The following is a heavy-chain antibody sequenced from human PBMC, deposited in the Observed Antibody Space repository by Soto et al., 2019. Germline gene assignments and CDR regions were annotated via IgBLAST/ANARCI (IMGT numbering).Heavy chain of an antibody. Sequence: QLQLQASGPGLVKPSETLSLTCTVSGGSISGSSYYWGWIRQPPGKGLEWIGSISDSESTYYNLSRKSRITMSVDTSKKQFSLKLSSVSAADTAVYYCARQNPLNWFDPWGQGTLVTVSS. J-gene: IGHJ5*02. CDR1: GGSISGSSYY. CDR3: ARQNPLNWFDP. V-gene: IGHV4-39*01. CDR2: ISDSEST.